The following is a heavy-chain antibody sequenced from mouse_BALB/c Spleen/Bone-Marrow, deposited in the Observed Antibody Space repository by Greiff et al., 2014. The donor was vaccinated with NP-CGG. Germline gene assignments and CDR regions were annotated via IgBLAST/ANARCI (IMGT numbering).Heavy chain of an antibody. CDR1: GYTFTSYY. Sequence: VQLQQSGPELVKPGASMRISCKASGYTFTSYYIHWVKQRPGQGLEWIGWIYPGNVNTKYNEKFKGKATLTADKSSSTAYMQLSSLTSEDSAVYFCARDTMDYWGQGTSVTVSS. CDR2: IYPGNVNT. V-gene: IGHV1S56*01. CDR3: ARDTMDY. J-gene: IGHJ4*01.